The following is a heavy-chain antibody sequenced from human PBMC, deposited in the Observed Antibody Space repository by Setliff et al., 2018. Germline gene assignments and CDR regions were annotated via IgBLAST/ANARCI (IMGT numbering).Heavy chain of an antibody. CDR1: GGTFSSYT. Sequence: VASVKVSCKASGGTFSSYTISWVRQAPGQGLEWMGRIIPILGIANYARKFQGRVTITADKSTSTAYMELSSLRSEDTAVYYCARDISLGKAAVWFGELKGWFDPWGQGTLVTAPQ. CDR2: IIPILGIA. CDR3: ARDISLGKAAVWFGELKGWFDP. J-gene: IGHJ5*02. D-gene: IGHD3-10*01. V-gene: IGHV1-69*04.